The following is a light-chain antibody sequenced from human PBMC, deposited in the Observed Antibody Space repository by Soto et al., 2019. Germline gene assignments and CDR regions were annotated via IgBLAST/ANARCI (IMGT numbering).Light chain of an antibody. CDR3: SSYTSTNFVI. Sequence: QSALTQPASVSGSPGQSITISCTGSSSDIGDYKYVSWYKHHPGKAPKLMIYDVSNRPSGVSNRFSGSKSGNTASLTISGLQAEDEADYCCSSYTSTNFVIFGGGTKLTVL. CDR2: DVS. CDR1: SSDIGDYKY. J-gene: IGLJ2*01. V-gene: IGLV2-14*03.